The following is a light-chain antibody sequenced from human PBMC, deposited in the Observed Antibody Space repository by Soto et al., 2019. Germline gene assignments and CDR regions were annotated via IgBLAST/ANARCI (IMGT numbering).Light chain of an antibody. Sequence: QSALTQPASVSGSPEQSITISCTGTSSDVGSYNLVSWYQQHPDKAPKVMIYEATKRPSGVSNRFSGSKSGNTASLTISGLQAEDEADYYCCAYAGSGTVVFGGGSKVTVL. J-gene: IGLJ3*02. CDR2: EAT. CDR1: SSDVGSYNL. V-gene: IGLV2-23*01. CDR3: CAYAGSGTVV.